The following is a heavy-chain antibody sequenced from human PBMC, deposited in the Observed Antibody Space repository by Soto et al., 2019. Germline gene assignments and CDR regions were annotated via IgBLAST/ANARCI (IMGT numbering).Heavy chain of an antibody. J-gene: IGHJ5*02. CDR2: IYYSGST. V-gene: IGHV4-39*01. Sequence: SETLSLTCTVSGGSISSSSYYWGWIRQPPGKGLEWIGSIYYSGSTYYNPSLKSRVTISVDTSKNQFSLKLSSVTAADTAVYYCARHVEYYDILTGPHWFDPWGQGTLVTIS. CDR1: GGSISSSSYY. CDR3: ARHVEYYDILTGPHWFDP. D-gene: IGHD3-9*01.